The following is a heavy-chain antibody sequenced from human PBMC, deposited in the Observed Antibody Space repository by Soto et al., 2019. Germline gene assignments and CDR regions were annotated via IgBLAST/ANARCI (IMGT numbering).Heavy chain of an antibody. CDR3: ARGRTLYGGVDY. J-gene: IGHJ4*02. V-gene: IGHV3-33*08. D-gene: IGHD4-17*01. CDR1: GFTFSSYA. CDR2: IWYDGSNK. Sequence: GGSLRLSCAASGFTFSSYAMHWVRHAPGKGLEWVAVIWYDGSNKYYADSVKGRFTISRDNSKNTLYLQMNSLRAEDTAVYYCARGRTLYGGVDYWGQGTLVTVSS.